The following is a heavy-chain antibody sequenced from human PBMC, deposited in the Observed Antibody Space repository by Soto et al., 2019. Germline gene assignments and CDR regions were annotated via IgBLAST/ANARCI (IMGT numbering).Heavy chain of an antibody. CDR2: IYPGDSDT. D-gene: IGHD5-18*01. Sequence: EVQLVQSGAEVKKPGESLKISCKGSGYTFTTYWIGWVRQMPGKGLEWMGIIYPGDSDTRYSPSFQGQVTISADKSISTAYLQWSSLKASDTAMYYCARSLGSSYKGYYYYGLDVWGQGTTVTVSS. CDR3: ARSLGSSYKGYYYYGLDV. J-gene: IGHJ6*02. CDR1: GYTFTTYW. V-gene: IGHV5-51*01.